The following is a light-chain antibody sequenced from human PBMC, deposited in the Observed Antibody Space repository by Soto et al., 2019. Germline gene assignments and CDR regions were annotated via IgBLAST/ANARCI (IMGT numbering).Light chain of an antibody. J-gene: IGKJ4*01. V-gene: IGKV3-11*02. CDR2: DTS. CDR1: ESVVRY. Sequence: EIVLTQSPVTLSLSPGVTATLSCRASESVVRYLAWYQQKPGQAPRLLMYDTSKRATGIPARFSGSGYGRDFTLTISSLEPEDFAVYYCQQRSKWPLPFGGGTKVEIK. CDR3: QQRSKWPLP.